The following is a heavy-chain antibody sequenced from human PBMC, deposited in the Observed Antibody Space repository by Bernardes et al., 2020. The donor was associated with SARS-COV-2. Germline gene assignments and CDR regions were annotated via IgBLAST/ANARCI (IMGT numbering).Heavy chain of an antibody. CDR1: GYIFTGYY. V-gene: IGHV1-2*02. D-gene: IGHD1-1*01. CDR3: ARLLPGRQLERRTNYYYYYDMDG. Sequence: ASVKVSCKASGYIFTGYYMQWVRQAPGQGLEWMGWINPNSGTTDCPQKFQGRVTMTRDTSISTAYMELRRLRSDDTAVYYCARLLPGRQLERRTNYYYYYDMDGWGKGKTVIV. J-gene: IGHJ6*04. CDR2: INPNSGTT.